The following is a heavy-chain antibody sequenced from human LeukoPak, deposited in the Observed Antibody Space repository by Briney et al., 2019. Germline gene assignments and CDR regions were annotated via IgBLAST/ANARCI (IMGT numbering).Heavy chain of an antibody. Sequence: ASVKVSCKTSGYTFDSYGISWERQAPGQGLEWMAWITAYSGHIDYAQNLQGRVTVTTDTSTSTAHMELRSLRSDYTAVYYCARGGRTTAPDFWGQGTLVTVSS. J-gene: IGHJ4*02. CDR1: GYTFDSYG. D-gene: IGHD2/OR15-2a*01. CDR2: ITAYSGHI. CDR3: ARGGRTTAPDF. V-gene: IGHV1-18*01.